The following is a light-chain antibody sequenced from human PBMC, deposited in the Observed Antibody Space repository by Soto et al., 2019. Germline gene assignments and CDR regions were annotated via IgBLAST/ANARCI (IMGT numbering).Light chain of an antibody. Sequence: AIKMTQSPSSLSASVRDRVTISFRASQGIGNALGWYQQKPGKPPKVLTYGASNLQSGVPPRFSGSGSGIDFTLAISSLQPEDSATYYWLQDINYPWTFGQGTKVDNK. J-gene: IGKJ1*01. CDR1: QGIGNA. CDR2: GAS. CDR3: LQDINYPWT. V-gene: IGKV1-6*01.